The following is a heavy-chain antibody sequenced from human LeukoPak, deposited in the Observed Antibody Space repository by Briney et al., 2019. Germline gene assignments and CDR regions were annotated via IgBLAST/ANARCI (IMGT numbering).Heavy chain of an antibody. V-gene: IGHV2-5*01. CDR2: IYWNDDK. J-gene: IGHJ4*02. CDR3: ALCIDDSSYYFDY. D-gene: IGHD3-22*01. Sequence: SGPTLVNPTRPRTLTCTFSGLSRSTSGEGVGWMGQTKVKELEWLSLIYWNDDKRYSPSLKSRLTITKDTSKNQVVLTMTNMDPVDTATYYCALCIDDSSYYFDYWGQGTLVTVSS. CDR1: GLSRSTSGEG.